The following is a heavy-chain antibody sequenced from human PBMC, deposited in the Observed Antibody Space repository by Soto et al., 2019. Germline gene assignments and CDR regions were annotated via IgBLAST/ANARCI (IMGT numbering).Heavy chain of an antibody. J-gene: IGHJ4*02. CDR2: ISGDGYNT. CDR1: GFIFSDYG. Sequence: XEFLRLSFAASGFIFSDYGMGWVRKTPGKGLEWVSTISGDGYNTHYADSVAGRFTISRDNSKNTLYLQMNSLRAEDTARYYCQRDVGGFKAMFDYWGQGTQVTVSS. D-gene: IGHD5-12*01. CDR3: QRDVGGFKAMFDY. V-gene: IGHV3-23*01.